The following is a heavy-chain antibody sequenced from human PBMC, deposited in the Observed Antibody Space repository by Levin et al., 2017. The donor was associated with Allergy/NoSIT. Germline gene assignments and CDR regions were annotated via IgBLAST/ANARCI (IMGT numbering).Heavy chain of an antibody. CDR1: GGSISSYY. CDR2: IYYSGST. V-gene: IGHV4-59*01. CDR3: ARERQNQQYSSSHYDAFDI. J-gene: IGHJ3*02. Sequence: TSETLSLTCTVSGGSISSYYWSWIRQPPGKGLEWIGYIYYSGSTNYNPSLKSRVTISVDTSKNQFSLKLSSVTAADTAVYYCARERQNQQYSSSHYDAFDIWGQGTMVTVSS. D-gene: IGHD6-13*01.